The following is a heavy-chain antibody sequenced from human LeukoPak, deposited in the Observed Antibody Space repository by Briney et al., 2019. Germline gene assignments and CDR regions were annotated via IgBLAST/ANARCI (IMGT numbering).Heavy chain of an antibody. CDR2: IHHSGTT. CDR3: ATYRLGAATFDY. V-gene: IGHV4-39*01. CDR1: VGSISGSIYY. J-gene: IGHJ4*02. Sequence: SETLCLTSTLSVGSISGSIYYWGWVRHPPGEGLEWIGSIHHSGTTYYNPSLKRRVTISVDTSKNKFPLKVSSVTAADTAVYYCATYRLGAATFDYWGQGTLVTVSS. D-gene: IGHD6-13*01.